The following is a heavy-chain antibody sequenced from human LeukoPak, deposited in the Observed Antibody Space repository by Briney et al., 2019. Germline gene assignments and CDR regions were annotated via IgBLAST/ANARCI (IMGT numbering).Heavy chain of an antibody. Sequence: GASVKVSCKASGGTFSSYAISWVRQAPGQGLEWMGGIIPIFGTANYAQKFQGRVTITADESTSTAYMELSSLRSEDTAVYYCASGYCSDGSGYSPADYWGQGTRVTVSS. D-gene: IGHD3-22*01. CDR3: ASGYCSDGSGYSPADY. V-gene: IGHV1-69*13. CDR2: IIPIFGTA. J-gene: IGHJ4*02. CDR1: GGTFSSYA.